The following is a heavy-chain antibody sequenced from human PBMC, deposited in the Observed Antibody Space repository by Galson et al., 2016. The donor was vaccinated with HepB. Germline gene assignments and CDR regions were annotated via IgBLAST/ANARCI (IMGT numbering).Heavy chain of an antibody. V-gene: IGHV3-66*01. D-gene: IGHD3-10*01. Sequence: SLRLSCAASGFTVSSNYMSWVRQAPGKGLEWVSVIYSGGSTYYANSVRGRFTISRDNSKNTLDLQMNSLRAEDTAVYYCARDVYYYGSGPDFSYGDSAREGRVVVGASTMKDFPHPLQYLSWG. CDR1: GFTVSSNY. CDR3: ARDVYYYGSGPDFSYGDSAREGRVVVGASTMKDFPHPLQYLS. CDR2: IYSGGST. J-gene: IGHJ5*01.